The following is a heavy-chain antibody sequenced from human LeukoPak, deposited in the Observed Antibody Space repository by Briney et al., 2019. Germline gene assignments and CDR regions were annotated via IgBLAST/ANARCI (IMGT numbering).Heavy chain of an antibody. CDR1: GGSISSYY. CDR2: IYYSGST. Sequence: SETLSLTCTVSGGSISSYYWSWIRQPPGKGLEWIGYIYYSGSTNYNPSLKSRVTISVDTSKNQFSLKLSSVTAADTAVYYCARAGVVVPAARGAFDIWGQGTMVTVSS. CDR3: ARAGVVVPAARGAFDI. J-gene: IGHJ3*02. V-gene: IGHV4-59*08. D-gene: IGHD2-2*01.